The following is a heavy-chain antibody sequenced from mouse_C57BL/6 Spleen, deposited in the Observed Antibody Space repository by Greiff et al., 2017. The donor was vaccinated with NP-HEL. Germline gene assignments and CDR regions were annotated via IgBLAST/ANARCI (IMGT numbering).Heavy chain of an antibody. Sequence: QVQLKQSGAELVRPGTSVKVSCKASGYAFTNYLIEWVKQRPGQGLEWIGVINPGSGGTNYNEKFKGKATLTADKSSSTAYMQLSSLTSEDSAVYFCARSGGNYVYAMDYWGQGTSVTVSS. CDR1: GYAFTNYL. CDR3: ARSGGNYVYAMDY. V-gene: IGHV1-54*01. CDR2: INPGSGGT. D-gene: IGHD2-1*01. J-gene: IGHJ4*01.